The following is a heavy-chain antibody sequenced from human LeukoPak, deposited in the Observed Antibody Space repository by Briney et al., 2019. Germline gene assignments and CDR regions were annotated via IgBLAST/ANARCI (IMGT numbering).Heavy chain of an antibody. CDR1: GGSISSYY. V-gene: IGHV4-59*08. CDR3: ARQKYSSGYPYFDY. CDR2: IYYSGST. Sequence: PSETLSFTCTVSGGSISSYYWSWIRQPPGKGLEWIGYIYYSGSTNYNPSLKSRVTISVDTSKNQFSLKLSSVTAADTAVYYCARQKYSSGYPYFDYWGQGTLVTVSS. D-gene: IGHD6-19*01. J-gene: IGHJ4*02.